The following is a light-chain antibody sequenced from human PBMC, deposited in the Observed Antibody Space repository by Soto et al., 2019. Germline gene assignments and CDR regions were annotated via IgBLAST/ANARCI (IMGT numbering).Light chain of an antibody. CDR1: SSNLGSNY. J-gene: IGLJ2*01. CDR3: AAWDDRLRGPV. CDR2: TNN. V-gene: IGLV1-47*02. Sequence: QSVLTQPPSASGTPGQRVTISCSGSSSNLGSNYIYWYQQIPGTSPTIVIYTNNQLPSGVPDRFSGSKSGTSASLAISGLRSEDEAVYYCAAWDDRLRGPVFGGGTKLTVL.